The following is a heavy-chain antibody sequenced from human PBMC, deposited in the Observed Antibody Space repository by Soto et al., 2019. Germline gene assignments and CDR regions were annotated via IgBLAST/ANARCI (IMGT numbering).Heavy chain of an antibody. CDR1: GYTFTSSD. CDR2: MNPNSGNT. D-gene: IGHD3-3*01. Sequence: QVQLVQSGTEVKKPGASVKVSCKASGYTFTSSDINWVRQATGQGLEWMGWMNPNSGNTGYAQKFQGRVTMTRDTSISTAYMELSSLTSEDTAVYYCARWGRGYYRDAYWGQGTLVTVSS. CDR3: ARWGRGYYRDAY. J-gene: IGHJ4*02. V-gene: IGHV1-8*01.